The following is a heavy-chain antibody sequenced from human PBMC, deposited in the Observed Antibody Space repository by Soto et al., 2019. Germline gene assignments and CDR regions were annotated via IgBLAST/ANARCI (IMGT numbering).Heavy chain of an antibody. Sequence: QVQLVESGGGVVQPGRSLRLSCAASGFTFSSYAMHWVRQAPGKGLEWVAVISYDGSNKYYADCVKGRFTISRDNSKNTRYLQMNSLRAEDTAVYYCARDGMPITMIVVVITTASYFDYWGQGTLVTVSS. D-gene: IGHD3-22*01. CDR3: ARDGMPITMIVVVITTASYFDY. V-gene: IGHV3-30-3*01. CDR1: GFTFSSYA. CDR2: ISYDGSNK. J-gene: IGHJ4*02.